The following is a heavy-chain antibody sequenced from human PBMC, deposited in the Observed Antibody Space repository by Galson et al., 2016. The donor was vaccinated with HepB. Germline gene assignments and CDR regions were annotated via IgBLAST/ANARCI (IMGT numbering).Heavy chain of an antibody. V-gene: IGHV5-51*01. D-gene: IGHD3-10*02. J-gene: IGHJ4*02. CDR1: GYSFTNHW. CDR2: FYPGDSDT. Sequence: QSGAEVKKPGESLKISCRGSGYSFTNHWITWVRQMPGKGLEWMGVFYPGDSDTRYSPSFQGQVTISADKSTNTAFLQWSSLNASDTAIYYCARHLRIGLMFPPGHWGQGTLVTVSS. CDR3: ARHLRIGLMFPPGH.